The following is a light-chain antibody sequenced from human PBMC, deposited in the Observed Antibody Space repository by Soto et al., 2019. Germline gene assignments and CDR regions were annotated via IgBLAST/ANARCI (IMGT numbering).Light chain of an antibody. CDR2: GDN. CDR3: QSYDRSSLYV. CDR1: SGSVASNY. Sequence: NFMLTQPHSVSESPGKTVTISCTGSSGSVASNYVHWYQRRPGSAPTIVIYGDNQRPSGVPDRFSGSIDSSSNSAYLTISRLKTEDEADYFCQSYDRSSLYVFGTGTKVTVL. V-gene: IGLV6-57*02. J-gene: IGLJ1*01.